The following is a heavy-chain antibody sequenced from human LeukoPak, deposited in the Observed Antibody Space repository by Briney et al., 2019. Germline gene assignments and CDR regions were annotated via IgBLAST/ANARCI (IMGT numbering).Heavy chain of an antibody. CDR1: GFTFDDYG. CDR2: INWNGGST. Sequence: GGSLRLSCAASGFTFDDYGMSWVRQAPGKGLEWVSGINWNGGSTGYADSVKGRFTISRDNAKNSLYLQMNSLRAEDTAVYYCARDRYYFGSGSYPWYFDLWGRGTLVTVSS. V-gene: IGHV3-20*04. D-gene: IGHD3-10*01. J-gene: IGHJ2*01. CDR3: ARDRYYFGSGSYPWYFDL.